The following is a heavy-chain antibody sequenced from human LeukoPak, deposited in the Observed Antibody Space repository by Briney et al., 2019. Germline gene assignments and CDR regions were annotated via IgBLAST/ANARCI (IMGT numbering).Heavy chain of an antibody. D-gene: IGHD3-22*01. Sequence: SETLSLTCIVSGDSLSNDNYYWGWIRQPPGKGPEWIGSVYYSGSTYYNPSLKSRITMSVDTSKSQFSLNLSSVTAADTAVYHCARHVHHSSGFEYYFDYWGQGTLVTVSS. CDR1: GDSLSNDNYY. CDR2: VYYSGST. V-gene: IGHV4-39*01. J-gene: IGHJ4*02. CDR3: ARHVHHSSGFEYYFDY.